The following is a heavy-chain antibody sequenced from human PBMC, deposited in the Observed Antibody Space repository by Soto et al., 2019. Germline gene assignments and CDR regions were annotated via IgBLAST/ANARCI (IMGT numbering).Heavy chain of an antibody. V-gene: IGHV3-30*18. J-gene: IGHJ6*03. D-gene: IGHD3-3*01. CDR1: GFTFSSYG. CDR3: AKVGGYDFWSGPPYYYYYMDV. CDR2: ISYDGSNK. Sequence: GGSLRLSCAASGFTFSSYGMHWVRQAPGKGLEWVAVISYDGSNKYYADSVKGRFTISRDNSKNTLYLQMNSLRAEDTAVYYCAKVGGYDFWSGPPYYYYYMDVWGKGTTVTVSS.